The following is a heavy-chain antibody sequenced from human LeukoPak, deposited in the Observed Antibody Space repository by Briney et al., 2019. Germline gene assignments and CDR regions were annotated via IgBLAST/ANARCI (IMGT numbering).Heavy chain of an antibody. V-gene: IGHV4-39*01. Sequence: PSETLSLTCTVSGGSISSTTYYWAWIRQPPGEGLEWIGSIYKTGNTNYSPSLKSRVFISVDTSNNQFSLKLNSVTPEDTAVYYCARAGVTTSFDYWGQGTLVTVSS. D-gene: IGHD4-17*01. CDR1: GGSISSTTYY. CDR3: ARAGVTTSFDY. CDR2: IYKTGNT. J-gene: IGHJ4*02.